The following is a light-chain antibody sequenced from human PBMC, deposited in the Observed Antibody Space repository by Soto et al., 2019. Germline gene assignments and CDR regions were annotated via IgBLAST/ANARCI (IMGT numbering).Light chain of an antibody. CDR1: QSLLHTNGNNY. CDR3: MPALQTPST. J-gene: IGKJ1*01. Sequence: DMGMTQSPLSLPVTPGEPASISCRSSQSLLHTNGNNYLHWYLQKPGLSPQLLIYVGSNRASGVPERFSGSGSGTDFTLKISRVAAEDVGVYYCMPALQTPSTFAPGTKVEI. V-gene: IGKV2-28*01. CDR2: VGS.